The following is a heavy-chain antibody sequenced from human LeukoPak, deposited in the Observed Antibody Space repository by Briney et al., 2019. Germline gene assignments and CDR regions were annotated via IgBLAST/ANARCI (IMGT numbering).Heavy chain of an antibody. CDR2: IIPIFGTA. V-gene: IGHV1-69*06. Sequence: GASVKVSCKASGGTFSSYAISWVRQAPGQGLEWMGGIIPIFGTANYAQKFQGRVTITADKSTSTAYMELSSLRSEDTAVYYCARGFTPPSVPHLYYYYYYMNVWGKGTTVTVSS. CDR3: ARGFTPPSVPHLYYYYYYMNV. J-gene: IGHJ6*03. D-gene: IGHD2-15*01. CDR1: GGTFSSYA.